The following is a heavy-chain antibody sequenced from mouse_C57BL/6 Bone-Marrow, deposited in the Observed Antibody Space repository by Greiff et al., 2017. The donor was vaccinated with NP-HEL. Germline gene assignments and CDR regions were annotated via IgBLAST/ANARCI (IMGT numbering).Heavy chain of an antibody. D-gene: IGHD1-1*01. CDR1: GYAFTNYL. J-gene: IGHJ4*01. CDR2: INPGSGGT. V-gene: IGHV1-54*01. CDR3: AREGITTVVENYAMDY. Sequence: VQLQQSGAELVRPGTSVKVSCKASGYAFTNYLIEWVKQRPGQGLEWIGVINPGSGGTNYNEKFKGKATLTAYKSSSTVYMQLSSLTSEDSAVYFCAREGITTVVENYAMDYWGQGTSVTVSS.